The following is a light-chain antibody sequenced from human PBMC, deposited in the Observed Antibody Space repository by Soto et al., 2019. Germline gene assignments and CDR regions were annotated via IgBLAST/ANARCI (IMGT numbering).Light chain of an antibody. Sequence: QSALTQPASVSGSPGQSITISCTGTISDVGSFNLVSWYQHHPGKAPKLMIYEVTKRPSGVSNRFSGSKSGNTASLTISGLQAEDEADYYCCSYAGSDVVGFGGGTKGTVL. V-gene: IGLV2-23*02. CDR2: EVT. J-gene: IGLJ2*01. CDR1: ISDVGSFNL. CDR3: CSYAGSDVVG.